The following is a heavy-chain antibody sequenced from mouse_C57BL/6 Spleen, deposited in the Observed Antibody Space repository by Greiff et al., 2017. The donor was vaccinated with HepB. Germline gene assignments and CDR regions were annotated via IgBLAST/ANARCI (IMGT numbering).Heavy chain of an antibody. J-gene: IGHJ2*01. D-gene: IGHD1-1*01. V-gene: IGHV7-3*01. CDR3: ARSITTVVAYYFDY. CDR2: IRNKANGYTT. CDR1: GFTFTDYY. Sequence: EVKVEESGGGLVQPGGSLSLSCAASGFTFTDYYMSWVRQPPGKALEWLGFIRNKANGYTTEYSASVKGRFTISRDNSQSILYLQMNALRAEDSATYSCARSITTVVAYYFDYWGQGTTLTVSS.